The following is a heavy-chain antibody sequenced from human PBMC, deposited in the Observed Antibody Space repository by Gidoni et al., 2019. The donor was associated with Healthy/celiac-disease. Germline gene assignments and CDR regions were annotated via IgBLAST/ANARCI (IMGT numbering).Heavy chain of an antibody. CDR1: GYSISSGYS. J-gene: IGHJ4*02. D-gene: IGHD1-1*01. Sequence: QVQLQESCPGLVEPSETLSLTCAVSGYSISSGYSWVWIRQTPGKGLEWIGSIYHSGSTYYNPSLKRRVTISVNTSKNQFSRKLSSVTAAEKAVYYCAREDWNELLEDYWGQGTLVTVSS. V-gene: IGHV4-38-2*02. CDR2: IYHSGST. CDR3: AREDWNELLEDY.